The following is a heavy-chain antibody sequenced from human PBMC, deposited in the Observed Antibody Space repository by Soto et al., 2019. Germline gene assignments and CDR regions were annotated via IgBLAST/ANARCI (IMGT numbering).Heavy chain of an antibody. J-gene: IGHJ6*02. Sequence: QVQLVESGGGVVQPGRSLRLSCAASGFTFSSYGMHWVRQAPGKGLEWVAVISYDGSNKYYADSVKGRFTITRDNSKNTPFMQMNSPRAEDRAVYYCAKDLLRPGRTYGMDVWGQGTTVTVSS. V-gene: IGHV3-30*18. CDR1: GFTFSSYG. CDR2: ISYDGSNK. D-gene: IGHD6-25*01. CDR3: AKDLLRPGRTYGMDV.